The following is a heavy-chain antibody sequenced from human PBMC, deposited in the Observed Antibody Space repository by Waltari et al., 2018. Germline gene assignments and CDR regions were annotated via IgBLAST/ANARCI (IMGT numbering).Heavy chain of an antibody. CDR1: GGSIRSYY. CDR3: ARGLPLGGEAYYFDY. J-gene: IGHJ4*02. D-gene: IGHD7-27*01. Sequence: QVQLQESGPGLVKPSETLSLTCTVSGGSIRSYYWRWIRQPAGKGLEWIGRIYTSGSTNYNPALKSRVTMSVDTSKNQFSLKLSSVTAADTAVYYCARGLPLGGEAYYFDYWGQGTLVTVSS. V-gene: IGHV4-4*07. CDR2: IYTSGST.